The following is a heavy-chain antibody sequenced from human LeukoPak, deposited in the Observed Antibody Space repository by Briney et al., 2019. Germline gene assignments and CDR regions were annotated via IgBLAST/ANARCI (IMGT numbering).Heavy chain of an antibody. CDR2: ISGSGGST. V-gene: IGHV3-23*01. CDR3: AKERSSSLHV. CDR1: GFTFSSYA. D-gene: IGHD6-6*01. Sequence: GGSLRLSCAASGFTFSSYAMSWVRQAPGKVLEGVSAISGSGGSTYYADSVRGRFTISRDNSKNTLYLHMKTMRAEPTALYYCAKERSSSLHVWGNGTTVTVPS. J-gene: IGHJ6*04.